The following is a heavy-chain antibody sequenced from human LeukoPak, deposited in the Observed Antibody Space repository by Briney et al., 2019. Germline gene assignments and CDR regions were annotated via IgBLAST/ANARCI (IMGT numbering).Heavy chain of an antibody. J-gene: IGHJ4*02. Sequence: GGPLRLSCAASGFTFSSYAMSWVRQAPGKGLEWVSAVSGSGGSTYYADSVKGRFTISRDNSKNTLYLQMNSLRAEDTAVYYCANPTLTTVMYWGQGTLVTVSS. CDR1: GFTFSSYA. CDR3: ANPTLTTVMY. CDR2: VSGSGGST. V-gene: IGHV3-23*01. D-gene: IGHD4-17*01.